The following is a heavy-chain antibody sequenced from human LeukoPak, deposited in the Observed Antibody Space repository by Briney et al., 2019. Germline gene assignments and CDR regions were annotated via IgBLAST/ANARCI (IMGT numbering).Heavy chain of an antibody. CDR2: INSDGSST. CDR1: GFTFSNYW. Sequence: GGSLRLSCAASGFTFSNYWMHWVHQAPGKGLVWVSRINSDGSSTNYADSVKGRFTISRDNAKNTLYLQMNSLRAEDTAVYYCARRGAATGAFDIWGQGTMVTVSS. D-gene: IGHD2-15*01. J-gene: IGHJ3*02. V-gene: IGHV3-74*01. CDR3: ARRGAATGAFDI.